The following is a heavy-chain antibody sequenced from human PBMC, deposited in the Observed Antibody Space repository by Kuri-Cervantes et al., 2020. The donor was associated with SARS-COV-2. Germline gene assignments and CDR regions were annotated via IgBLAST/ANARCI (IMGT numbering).Heavy chain of an antibody. J-gene: IGHJ4*02. CDR1: GASISSHN. CDR3: ASAPSGGDYFVFDY. CDR2: IYYTGST. D-gene: IGHD4-17*01. V-gene: IGHV4-59*08. Sequence: SETLSLTCTVSGASISSHNWSWIRQPPGKGLEWIGFIYYTGSTNYKPSLRGRLTISVDTSKNQFSLKLSSVTAADTAVYYCASAPSGGDYFVFDYWGQGTLVTVSS.